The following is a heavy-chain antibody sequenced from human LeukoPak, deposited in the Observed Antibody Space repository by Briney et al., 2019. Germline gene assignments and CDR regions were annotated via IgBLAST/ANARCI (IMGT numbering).Heavy chain of an antibody. D-gene: IGHD3-22*01. CDR2: INPSGGST. CDR1: GYTFTSYY. J-gene: IGHJ4*02. Sequence: ASVKVSCKASGYTFTSYYVHWVRQAPGQGLEWMGIINPSGGSTSYAQKFQGRVTMTRDTSTSTVYMELSSLRSEDTAVYYCARSDYYDSSGYLPRSPFDYWGQGTLVTVSS. V-gene: IGHV1-46*01. CDR3: ARSDYYDSSGYLPRSPFDY.